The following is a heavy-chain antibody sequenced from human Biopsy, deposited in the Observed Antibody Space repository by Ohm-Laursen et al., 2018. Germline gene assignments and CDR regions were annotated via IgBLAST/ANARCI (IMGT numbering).Heavy chain of an antibody. Sequence: ASVKVSCKASGYTFTSYGISWVRQAPGQGLEWMGWINTENGNTIYAQNLQGRVTMTADTSTSTAYMEVTSPGSDDTAVYYCARAKLEPVYYYYGMDVWGQGTTVTVSS. CDR3: ARAKLEPVYYYYGMDV. J-gene: IGHJ6*02. CDR2: INTENGNT. CDR1: GYTFTSYG. V-gene: IGHV1-18*01. D-gene: IGHD1-1*01.